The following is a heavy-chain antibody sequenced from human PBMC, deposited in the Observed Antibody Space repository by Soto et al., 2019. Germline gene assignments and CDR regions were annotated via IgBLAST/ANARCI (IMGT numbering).Heavy chain of an antibody. J-gene: IGHJ4*02. CDR1: GFTFSSYS. CDR2: INSRSSSI. Sequence: SLRLSCAASGFTFSSYSMTWVRQAPGKGLEWVSSINSRSSSIYYADSVKGRFTISRDNAKNSLYLQMNSLRAEDTAVYYCARNPSGDYWGQGTLVTVSS. CDR3: ARNPSGDY. V-gene: IGHV3-21*01. D-gene: IGHD3-10*01.